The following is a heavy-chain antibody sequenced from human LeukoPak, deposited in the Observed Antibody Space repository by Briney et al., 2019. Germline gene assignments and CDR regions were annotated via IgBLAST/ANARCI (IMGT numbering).Heavy chain of an antibody. J-gene: IGHJ4*02. Sequence: TGGSLRLSCAASGFTVSSNYMSWVRQAPGKGLEWVSVIYSGGSTYYADSVKGRFTIARDNSKNTLYLQMNSLRAEDTAVYYCARDRSGSYDYWGQGTLVTVSS. CDR3: ARDRSGSYDY. V-gene: IGHV3-53*01. D-gene: IGHD1-26*01. CDR2: IYSGGST. CDR1: GFTVSSNY.